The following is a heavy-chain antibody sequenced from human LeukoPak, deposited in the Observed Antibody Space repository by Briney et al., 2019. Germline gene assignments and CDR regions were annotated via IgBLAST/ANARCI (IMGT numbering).Heavy chain of an antibody. CDR1: GGSISSYY. CDR3: ARDLSTGSSWYHNKGDAFDI. Sequence: PSETLSLTCSVSGGSISSYYWSWIRQPAGKGLEWIGRIYTSGSTNFNPSLKSRVTISVDTSKNQFSLKLSSVTAADTAVYYCARDLSTGSSWYHNKGDAFDIWGQGTMVTVSS. D-gene: IGHD6-13*01. V-gene: IGHV4-4*07. CDR2: IYTSGST. J-gene: IGHJ3*02.